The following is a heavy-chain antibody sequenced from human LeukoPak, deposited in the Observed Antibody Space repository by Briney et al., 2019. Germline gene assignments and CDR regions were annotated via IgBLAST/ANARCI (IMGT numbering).Heavy chain of an antibody. Sequence: GGSLRLSCAASGFTFSSYSMNWVRQAPGKGLEWVSSISSSSSYIYYADSVKGRFTISRDNAKNSLYLQMSSLRAEDTAVYYCARVLAAAAGIYFDYWGQGTLVTVSS. V-gene: IGHV3-21*01. J-gene: IGHJ4*02. CDR3: ARVLAAAAGIYFDY. CDR1: GFTFSSYS. CDR2: ISSSSSYI. D-gene: IGHD6-13*01.